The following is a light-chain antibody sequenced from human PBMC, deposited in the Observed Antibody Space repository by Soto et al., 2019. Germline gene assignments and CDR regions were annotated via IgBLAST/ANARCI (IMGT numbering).Light chain of an antibody. CDR2: AAS. V-gene: IGKV1-39*01. J-gene: IGKJ4*01. CDR3: QQSYSTPLT. CDR1: QSISSS. Sequence: DIQMTQSPSSLSASVGDRVTITCRASQSISSSFNWYQQKPGKAPKLLIYAASSLQSGVPSRFSGSGSGTDFTLTISSLQPEDFATYSCQQSYSTPLTFGGGTKVDIK.